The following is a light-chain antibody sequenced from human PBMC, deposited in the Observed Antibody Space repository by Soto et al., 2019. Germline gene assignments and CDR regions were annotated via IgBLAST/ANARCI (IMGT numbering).Light chain of an antibody. J-gene: IGLJ1*01. CDR1: SSNIGSNY. CDR3: AAGAHSPSGPV. Sequence: QSALTQPPSASGTPGQRVTISCSGSSSNIGSNYVYWYQQLPGTAPKLLIYRNNQRPSGVPDRFSGSKSGTSASLAISGRGSEDEANYNCAAGAHSPSGPVSGTGTKATAL. CDR2: RNN. V-gene: IGLV1-47*01.